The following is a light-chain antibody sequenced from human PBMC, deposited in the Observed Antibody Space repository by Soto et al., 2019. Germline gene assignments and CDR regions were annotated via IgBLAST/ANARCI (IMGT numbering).Light chain of an antibody. Sequence: EIVLTQSPGTLSLSPGERATLSCRVIQSVSNTYLAWYQQKPGQPPRLLIFGASTRATGIPGRFSGSGSGTEFTLAISSLQSEDSAVYYCQQYNSWPPITFGQGTRLEIK. CDR2: GAS. CDR1: QSVSNTY. V-gene: IGKV3-20*01. CDR3: QQYNSWPPIT. J-gene: IGKJ5*01.